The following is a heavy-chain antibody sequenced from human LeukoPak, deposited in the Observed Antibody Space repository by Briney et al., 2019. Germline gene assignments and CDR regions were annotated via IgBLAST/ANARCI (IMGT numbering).Heavy chain of an antibody. D-gene: IGHD3-3*01. V-gene: IGHV4-34*01. J-gene: IGHJ5*02. CDR2: INQSGST. Sequence: PSETLSLTCDVYGGSFSGSYWSWIRQPPGKGLEWIGEINQSGSTNYNPSLKSRVTISVDTSKNQFSLKLSSVTAADTAVYYCARVVRFLEWLSPGSNWFDPWGQGTLVTVSS. CDR3: ARVVRFLEWLSPGSNWFDP. CDR1: GGSFSGSY.